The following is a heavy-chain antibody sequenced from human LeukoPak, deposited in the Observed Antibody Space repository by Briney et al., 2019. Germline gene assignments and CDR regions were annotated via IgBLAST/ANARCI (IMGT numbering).Heavy chain of an antibody. CDR3: ALYSSSWYRFDY. V-gene: IGHV3-66*01. D-gene: IGHD6-13*01. Sequence: GGSLRLSCAASGFTVSSNYMSRVRQAPGEGLEWVSVIYSGGSTYYADSVKGRFTISRDNSKNTLYLQMNSLRAEDTAVYYCALYSSSWYRFDYWGQGTLVTVSS. CDR2: IYSGGST. J-gene: IGHJ4*02. CDR1: GFTVSSNY.